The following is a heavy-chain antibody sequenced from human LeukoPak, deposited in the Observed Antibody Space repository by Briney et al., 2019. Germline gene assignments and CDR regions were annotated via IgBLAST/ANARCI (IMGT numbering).Heavy chain of an antibody. CDR2: ISGSGGST. Sequence: PGGSLRLSCAASGFTFSSYAMSWVRQAPGKGLEWVSAISGSGGSTYYADSVKGRFTISRDNSKNTLYLQMNSLRAEDTAVYYCAKSQPYSSGWYVPLQDAFDIWGQGTMVTVSS. V-gene: IGHV3-23*01. D-gene: IGHD6-19*01. CDR3: AKSQPYSSGWYVPLQDAFDI. J-gene: IGHJ3*02. CDR1: GFTFSSYA.